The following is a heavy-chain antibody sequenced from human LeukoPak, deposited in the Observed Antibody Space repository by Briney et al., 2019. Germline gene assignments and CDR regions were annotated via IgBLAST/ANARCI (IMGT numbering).Heavy chain of an antibody. CDR3: AREEQWCPGD. Sequence: ASVKVSCKASGYTFTSYGISWVRQAPGQGLEWMGWINPNSGGTNYAQKFQGRVTMTRDTSISTAYMELSRLRSDDTAVYYCAREEQWCPGDWGQGTLVTVSS. V-gene: IGHV1-2*02. D-gene: IGHD6-19*01. CDR1: GYTFTSYG. J-gene: IGHJ4*02. CDR2: INPNSGGT.